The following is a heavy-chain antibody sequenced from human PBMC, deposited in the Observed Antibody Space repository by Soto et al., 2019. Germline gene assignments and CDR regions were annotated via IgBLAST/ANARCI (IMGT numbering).Heavy chain of an antibody. CDR2: INYNGST. J-gene: IGHJ6*02. V-gene: IGHV4-59*01. CDR1: GGSISSYC. CDR3: ARDRPARASGYPLSPPYYYYVMDV. D-gene: IGHD5-12*01. Sequence: QVQLQESAPGLVKPSETLSLTCTVSGGSISSYCWSWIRQPPGKGMEWIGYINYNGSTNYNPSLKSRVTISVDTSKNRFSLKLSSVTAADTAVYYCARDRPARASGYPLSPPYYYYVMDVWGQGTTVTVSS.